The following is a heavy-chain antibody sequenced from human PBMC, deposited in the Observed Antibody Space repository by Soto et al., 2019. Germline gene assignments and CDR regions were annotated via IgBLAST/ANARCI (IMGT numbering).Heavy chain of an antibody. V-gene: IGHV2-5*02. CDR2: IYWDDDK. Sequence: SGPTLVKPTQTLTLTCTFSGFSLSTSGVGVGWIRQPPGKALEWLALIYWDDDKRYSPSLKSRLTITKDTSKNQVVLTMTNMDPVDTATYYCAHREGLHCSSTSCYKSPRGDWFDPWGQGTLVTVSS. J-gene: IGHJ5*02. CDR3: AHREGLHCSSTSCYKSPRGDWFDP. CDR1: GFSLSTSGVG. D-gene: IGHD2-2*01.